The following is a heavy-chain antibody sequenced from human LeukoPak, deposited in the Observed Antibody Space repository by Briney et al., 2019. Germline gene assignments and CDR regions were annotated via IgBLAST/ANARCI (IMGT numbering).Heavy chain of an antibody. CDR2: ISGSGGST. CDR3: AKDPDGYSGSLSSFSAH. Sequence: PGGSLRLSCAASGFTFSSYAMSWVRQAPGKGLEWVSAISGSGGSTYYADSVKGRFTISRDNAKNTLYLQMNSLRAEDTAVYYCAKDPDGYSGSLSSFSAHWGQGTLVTVSS. CDR1: GFTFSSYA. J-gene: IGHJ1*01. V-gene: IGHV3-23*01. D-gene: IGHD1-26*01.